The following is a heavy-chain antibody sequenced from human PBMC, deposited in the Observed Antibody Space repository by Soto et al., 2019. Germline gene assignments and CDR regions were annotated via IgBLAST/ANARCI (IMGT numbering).Heavy chain of an antibody. V-gene: IGHV4-30-2*01. CDR2: IYHTGST. Sequence: SETLSLTCAVSRGSISSGGYSWSWIRQPPGKGLEWIGFIYHTGSTYYNPSLESRVTISVDRSKNQLYLRLSSVTAADTAVYYCARDNTGSLDSWGQGTLVTVSS. CDR3: ARDNTGSLDS. J-gene: IGHJ5*01. D-gene: IGHD3-10*01. CDR1: RGSISSGGYS.